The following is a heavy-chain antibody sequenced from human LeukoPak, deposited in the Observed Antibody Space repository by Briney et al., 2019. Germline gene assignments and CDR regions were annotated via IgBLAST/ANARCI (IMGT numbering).Heavy chain of an antibody. D-gene: IGHD6-13*01. J-gene: IGHJ4*02. CDR2: IRTTTGGAHNA. CDR3: ADGIRDAFDY. Sequence: GASLGISCSTSGFSFTDSPMNWIRQASGKGLEWMANIRTTTGGAHNAYYADSDESRVTLSTDLVKNRLYLHMNSLRDDDTFFFQAADGIRDAFDYWGQGILVTVSS. V-gene: IGHV3-48*02. CDR1: GFSFTDSP.